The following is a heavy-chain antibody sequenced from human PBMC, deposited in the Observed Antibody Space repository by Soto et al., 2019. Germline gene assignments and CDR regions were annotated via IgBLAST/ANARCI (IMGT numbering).Heavy chain of an antibody. CDR2: ISAYNGNT. J-gene: IGHJ2*01. Sequence: GASVKVSCXASGYTFTSYVISWVRQAPGQGLEWMGWISAYNGNTNYAQKLQGRVTMTTDTSTSTAYMELRSLRSDDTAVYYCARDDGLGAYSSSWYFDLWGRGTLVTVSS. CDR3: ARDDGLGAYSSSWYFDL. D-gene: IGHD6-13*01. V-gene: IGHV1-18*01. CDR1: GYTFTSYV.